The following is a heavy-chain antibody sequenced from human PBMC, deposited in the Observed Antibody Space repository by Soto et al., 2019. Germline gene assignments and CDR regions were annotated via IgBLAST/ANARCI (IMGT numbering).Heavy chain of an antibody. CDR1: RYTFTSYY. J-gene: IGHJ5*02. V-gene: IGHV1-46*01. Sequence: ASVNVSCKAPRYTFTSYYINGVRQAPGQVLEWMGVINPHGGSTAYAQRFKGRVTLTRDTSASTVYMEVSSLTSEDTAMYYCARSSGGNFGIIIEGTNWFAPWGQGTLVTVSS. CDR3: ARSSGGNFGIIIEGTNWFAP. D-gene: IGHD1-26*01. CDR2: INPHGGST.